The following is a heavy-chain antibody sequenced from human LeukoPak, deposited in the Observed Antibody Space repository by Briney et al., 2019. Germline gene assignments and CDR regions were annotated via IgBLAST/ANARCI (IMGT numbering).Heavy chain of an antibody. D-gene: IGHD6-19*01. CDR3: AKVGVGGSGWYYFDY. CDR1: GFTFSSYG. V-gene: IGHV3-23*01. J-gene: IGHJ4*02. Sequence: GGTLRLSCAASGFTFSSYGMSWVRQAPGKGLEWVSAISGSGGSTYYADAVKGRFTISRDNSKNTLYLQMNSLRAEDTAVYYCAKVGVGGSGWYYFDYWGQGTLVTVSS. CDR2: ISGSGGST.